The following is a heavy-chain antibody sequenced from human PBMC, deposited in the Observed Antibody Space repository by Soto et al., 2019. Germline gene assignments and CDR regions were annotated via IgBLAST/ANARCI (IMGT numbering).Heavy chain of an antibody. V-gene: IGHV4-31*03. CDR1: GGSISSGGYF. CDR2: IYSGGTA. J-gene: IGHJ4*02. D-gene: IGHD3-10*01. CDR3: ARGITMVRGVIFSPYFDY. Sequence: QVQLQESGPGLVKPSQTLSLTCTVSGGSISSGGYFWSWIRQQPGKGLEWIGYIYSGGTAYYDPSLKSRVTISVDTSKNQFSLKLSSVTAADTAVYYCARGITMVRGVIFSPYFDYWGQGTLVTVSS.